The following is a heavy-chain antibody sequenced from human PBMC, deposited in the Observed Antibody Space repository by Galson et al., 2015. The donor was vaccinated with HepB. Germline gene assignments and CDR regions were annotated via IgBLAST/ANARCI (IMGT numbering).Heavy chain of an antibody. Sequence: ETLSLTCAVYGGSFSGYYWSWIRQPPGKGLEWIGEINHSGSTNYNPSLKSRVTISVDTSKNQFSLKLSSVTAADTAVYYCARFRKTGVLYCSGGSCYSAFDYWGQGTLVTVSS. D-gene: IGHD2-15*01. CDR2: INHSGST. V-gene: IGHV4-34*01. J-gene: IGHJ4*02. CDR1: GGSFSGYY. CDR3: ARFRKTGVLYCSGGSCYSAFDY.